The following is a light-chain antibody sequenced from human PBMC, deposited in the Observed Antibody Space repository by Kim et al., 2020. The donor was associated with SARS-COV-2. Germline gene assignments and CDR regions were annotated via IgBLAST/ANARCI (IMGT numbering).Light chain of an antibody. CDR1: SSNIGSNP. CDR3: AAWDDSLNGVI. J-gene: IGLJ2*01. Sequence: QSVLTQPPSASGTPGQRVTISCSGSSSNIGSNPVNWYQQFPGTAPKLLIYTNNKCPLGVPDRFSGSKSGTSASLAISGLQSEDEADYYCAAWDDSLNGVIFGGGTQLTVL. V-gene: IGLV1-44*01. CDR2: TNN.